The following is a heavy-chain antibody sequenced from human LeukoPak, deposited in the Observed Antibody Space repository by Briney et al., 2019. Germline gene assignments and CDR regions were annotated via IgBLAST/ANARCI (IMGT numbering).Heavy chain of an antibody. CDR1: GFTFDDYA. Sequence: GGSLRLSCAASGFTFDDYAMHWVRQAPGKGLEWVSGISWNSGSIGYADSVKGRFTISRDNAKNSLYLQMNSLRAEDTALYYCAKELNYDILTGYYDYWGQGTLVTVSS. J-gene: IGHJ4*02. V-gene: IGHV3-9*01. D-gene: IGHD3-9*01. CDR3: AKELNYDILTGYYDY. CDR2: ISWNSGSI.